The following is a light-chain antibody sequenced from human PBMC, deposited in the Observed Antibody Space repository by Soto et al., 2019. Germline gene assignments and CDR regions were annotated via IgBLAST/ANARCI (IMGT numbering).Light chain of an antibody. CDR3: HQYNSWPPWT. CDR1: QSVSIN. CDR2: GAS. J-gene: IGKJ1*01. Sequence: EVVMTQSPATLSVSPGERATLSCRASQSVSINLAWYQQKPGQAPRLLIFGASTRATGIPARFSGSGSGTEFTLTLSSLQSEDFAVYYCHQYNSWPPWTFGQGTKVEIK. V-gene: IGKV3-15*01.